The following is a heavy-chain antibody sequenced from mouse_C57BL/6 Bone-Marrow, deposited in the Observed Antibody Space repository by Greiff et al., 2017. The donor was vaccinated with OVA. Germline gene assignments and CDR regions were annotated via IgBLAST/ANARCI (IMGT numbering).Heavy chain of an antibody. CDR1: GYSFTGYF. Sequence: VQLQQSGPELVKPGDSVKISCKASGYSFTGYFMNWVMQSHGKSLEWIGRINPCSGDTFYNQKFKGKATLTVDKSSSTAHMELRSLTYEDSAVYYCAREYGNTAGFAYWGQGILVTASA. CDR3: AREYGNTAGFAY. J-gene: IGHJ3*01. CDR2: INPCSGDT. D-gene: IGHD2-10*02. V-gene: IGHV1-20*01.